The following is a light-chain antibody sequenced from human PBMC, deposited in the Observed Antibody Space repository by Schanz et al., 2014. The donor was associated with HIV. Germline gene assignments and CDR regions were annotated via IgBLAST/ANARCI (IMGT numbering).Light chain of an antibody. CDR1: SSDVGGYNY. CDR3: QSYDSSLRVVV. CDR2: DVT. Sequence: QSALTQPASVSGSPGQSITISCTGASSDVGGYNYVSWYQQHPGKAPKLIIYDVTDRPSGVSNRFSGSKSGNTASLAITGLQAEDEANYYCQSYDSSLRVVVFGGGTKLTVL. V-gene: IGLV2-14*03. J-gene: IGLJ2*01.